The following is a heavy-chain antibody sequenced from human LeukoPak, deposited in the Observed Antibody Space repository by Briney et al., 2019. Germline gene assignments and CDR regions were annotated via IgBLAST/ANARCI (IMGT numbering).Heavy chain of an antibody. CDR2: ISAYNGNT. J-gene: IGHJ2*01. CDR1: GYTFTSYG. D-gene: IGHD3-22*01. V-gene: IGHV1-18*01. CDR3: ARASDYYDSSGSFPYWYFDL. Sequence: GASVKVSCKASGYTFTSYGISWVRQAPRQGLEWMGWISAYNGNTNYAQKLQGRVTMTTDTSTSTAYMELRSLRSDDTAVYYCARASDYYDSSGSFPYWYFDLWGRGTLVTVSS.